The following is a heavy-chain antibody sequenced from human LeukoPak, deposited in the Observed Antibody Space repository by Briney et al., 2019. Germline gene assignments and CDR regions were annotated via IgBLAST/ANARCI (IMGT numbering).Heavy chain of an antibody. Sequence: SGPALVKPTQTLTLTCTFSGFSLSTSGMRVSWIRQPPGKALEWLARIDWDDDKFYSTSLKTRLTISKDISKNQVVLTMTNMDPVDTATYYCARIQRRDGYNGAFDIWGQGTMVTVSS. CDR2: IDWDDDK. D-gene: IGHD5-24*01. V-gene: IGHV2-70*04. J-gene: IGHJ3*02. CDR1: GFSLSTSGMR. CDR3: ARIQRRDGYNGAFDI.